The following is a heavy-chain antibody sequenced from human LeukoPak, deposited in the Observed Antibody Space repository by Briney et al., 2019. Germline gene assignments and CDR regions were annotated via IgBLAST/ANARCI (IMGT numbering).Heavy chain of an antibody. CDR3: LVVPAAIRPFDY. CDR2: IDSGGDT. D-gene: IGHD2-2*02. J-gene: IGHJ4*02. CDR1: GFTVSSNY. Sequence: GGSLRLSCAASGFTVSSNYMSWVRQAPGKGLEWVSVIDSGGDTYYADSVKGRFTISRDSSKNTLFLQMNSLRAEDTAVYYCLVVPAAIRPFDYWGQGTLVTVSS. V-gene: IGHV3-66*01.